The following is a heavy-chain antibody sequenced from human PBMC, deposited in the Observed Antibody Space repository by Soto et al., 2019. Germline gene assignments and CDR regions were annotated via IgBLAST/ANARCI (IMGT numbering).Heavy chain of an antibody. J-gene: IGHJ6*02. CDR1: GGSISSSNW. CDR3: ARGHNFWSGLTYYYYGVDV. D-gene: IGHD3-3*01. Sequence: QVQLRESGPGLVKPSGTLSLTCAVSGGSISSSNWWSWVRQPPGKGLEWIGEIYHSGSTNYNPSLKSRVTISVDKSKNQFSLKLSSVTAADTAVYYCARGHNFWSGLTYYYYGVDVLGQGTTVTGSS. V-gene: IGHV4-4*02. CDR2: IYHSGST.